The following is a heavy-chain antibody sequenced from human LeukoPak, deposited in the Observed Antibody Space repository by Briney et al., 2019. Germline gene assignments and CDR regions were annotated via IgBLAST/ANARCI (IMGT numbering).Heavy chain of an antibody. D-gene: IGHD5-12*01. Sequence: GESLRLSCAASKFTFTNYWMSWVRQAPGKGLEWVANIKEDGSEKRYVGSVKGRFTISRDNAKNSLYLQMNSLRAEDTAMYYCARDAGNSGYGCDLWGQGTLVTVSS. V-gene: IGHV3-7*01. CDR3: ARDAGNSGYGCDL. CDR2: IKEDGSEK. J-gene: IGHJ5*02. CDR1: KFTFTNYW.